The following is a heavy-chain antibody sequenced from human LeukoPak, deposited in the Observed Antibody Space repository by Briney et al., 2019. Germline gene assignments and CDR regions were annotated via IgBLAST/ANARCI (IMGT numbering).Heavy chain of an antibody. CDR3: ARRGESDYYDSSGYYGY. Sequence: SETLSLTCAVYGGSFSGYYWSWIRQPPGKGLECIGEINHSGSTNYNPSLKSRVTISVDTSKNQFSLKLSSVTAADTAVYYCARRGESDYYDSSGYYGYWGQGTLVTVSS. CDR2: INHSGST. J-gene: IGHJ4*02. CDR1: GGSFSGYY. D-gene: IGHD3-22*01. V-gene: IGHV4-34*01.